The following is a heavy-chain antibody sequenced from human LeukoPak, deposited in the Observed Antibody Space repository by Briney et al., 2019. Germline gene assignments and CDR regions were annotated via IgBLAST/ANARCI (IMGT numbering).Heavy chain of an antibody. J-gene: IGHJ5*02. D-gene: IGHD3-9*01. V-gene: IGHV1-18*01. CDR2: ISAYNGNT. Sequence: ASVKVSCKASGYTFTSYGISWVRQAPGQGLEWMGWISAYNGNTNYAQKLQGRVTMTTDTSTSTAYMELRSLRSDDTAVYYCASCGYFDCSNWFDPWGQGTLVTVSS. CDR1: GYTFTSYG. CDR3: ASCGYFDCSNWFDP.